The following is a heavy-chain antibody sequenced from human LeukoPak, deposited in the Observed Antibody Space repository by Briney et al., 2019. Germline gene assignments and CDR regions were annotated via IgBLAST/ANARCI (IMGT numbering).Heavy chain of an antibody. CDR2: INSDGSSI. CDR1: GFTFSSYW. Sequence: QPGGSLRLSCAASGFTFSSYWMHWVRQAPGKGLVWVSDINSDGSSIRYADSVKGRFTIPRDNAKNTLYLQMNSLRAEDTAVYYCARVPVVVEDFDYWGQGTLVTVSS. CDR3: ARVPVVVEDFDY. V-gene: IGHV3-74*01. D-gene: IGHD3-22*01. J-gene: IGHJ4*02.